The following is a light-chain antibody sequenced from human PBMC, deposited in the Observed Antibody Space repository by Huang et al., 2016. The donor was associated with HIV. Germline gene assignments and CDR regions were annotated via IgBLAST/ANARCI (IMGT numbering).Light chain of an antibody. CDR1: KSVGSN. Sequence: EIVMTQSPATLSVSPGERVTLSCRASKSVGSNLARYQQKPGQAPRLLIYGASTRATDNPDRFSGSGSGTEFTLTISSLQSEDFAVYYCQQYNIWLTFGGGTKVEIK. J-gene: IGKJ4*01. CDR2: GAS. V-gene: IGKV3-15*01. CDR3: QQYNIWLT.